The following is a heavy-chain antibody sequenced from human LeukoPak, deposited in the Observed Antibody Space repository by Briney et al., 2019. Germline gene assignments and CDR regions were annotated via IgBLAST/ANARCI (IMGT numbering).Heavy chain of an antibody. Sequence: RASVTVSCKASGGTFSSYAISWVRQAPGQGLEWMGRIIPIFGTANYAKKFQGRVTITTDESTSTAYMELSSLRSEDTAVYYCARAYDSSGYSAYFDYWGQGTLVTVSS. CDR3: ARAYDSSGYSAYFDY. J-gene: IGHJ4*02. CDR1: GGTFSSYA. CDR2: IIPIFGTA. V-gene: IGHV1-69*05. D-gene: IGHD3-22*01.